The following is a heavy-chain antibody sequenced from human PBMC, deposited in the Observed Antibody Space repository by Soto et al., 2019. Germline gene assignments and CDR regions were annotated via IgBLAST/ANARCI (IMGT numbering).Heavy chain of an antibody. Sequence: TLRLSCAASGFTFSSYAMHWVRQAPGKGLEWVAVISYDGSNKYYADSVKGRFTISRDNSKNTLYLQMNSLRAEDTAVYYCASQIGSGWFLWGQATMVTVYS. CDR2: ISYDGSNK. CDR3: ASQIGSGWFL. J-gene: IGHJ4*02. CDR1: GFTFSSYA. V-gene: IGHV3-30-3*01. D-gene: IGHD6-19*01.